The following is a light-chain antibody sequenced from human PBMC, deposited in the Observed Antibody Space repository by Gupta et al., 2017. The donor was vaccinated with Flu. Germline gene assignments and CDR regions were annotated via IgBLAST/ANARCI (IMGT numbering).Light chain of an antibody. V-gene: IGKV3-11*01. J-gene: IGKJ4*01. CDR1: QSISIY. CDR2: EAY. CDR3: QQRGNWPPYT. Sequence: ERATLSGRASQSISIYLAWFQQKPGQAPRPLIFEAYNRATGVPPRFSGSGSGTDFTLTISSLEPEDFAVYYCQQRGNWPPYTFGGGTKVEIK.